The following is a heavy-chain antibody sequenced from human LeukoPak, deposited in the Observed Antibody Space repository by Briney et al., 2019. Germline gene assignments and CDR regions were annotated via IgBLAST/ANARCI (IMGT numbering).Heavy chain of an antibody. CDR1: GYTFTSYY. Sequence: GASVKVSCKASGYTFTSYYMHWVRQAPGQGLEWMGIINPSGGSTSYAQKFQGRVTMTRDTSTSTVYMELSSLRSEDTAVYYCARGPLEHYGDKPPFDYWGQGTLVTVSS. V-gene: IGHV1-46*01. CDR2: INPSGGST. J-gene: IGHJ4*02. D-gene: IGHD4-17*01. CDR3: ARGPLEHYGDKPPFDY.